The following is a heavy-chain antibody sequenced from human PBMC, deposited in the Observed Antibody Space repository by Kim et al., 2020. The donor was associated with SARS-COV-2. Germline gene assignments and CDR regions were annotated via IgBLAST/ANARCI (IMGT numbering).Heavy chain of an antibody. CDR2: ISYDGSNK. Sequence: GGSLRLSCAASGFTFSSYGMHWVRQAPGKGLEWVAVISYDGSNKYYADSVKGRFTISRDNSKNTLYLQMNSLRAEDTAVYYCAKGVGAAAGTYFDYWGQGTLVTVSS. J-gene: IGHJ4*02. D-gene: IGHD6-13*01. CDR3: AKGVGAAAGTYFDY. CDR1: GFTFSSYG. V-gene: IGHV3-30*18.